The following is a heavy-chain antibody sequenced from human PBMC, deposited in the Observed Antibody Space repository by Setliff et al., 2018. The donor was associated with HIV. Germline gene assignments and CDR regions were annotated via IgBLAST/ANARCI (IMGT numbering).Heavy chain of an antibody. Sequence: PSETLSLTCTVSGGSISSGSYYWSWIRQPAGKGLEWIGHIHTSGSTYYNPSLKSRVTISVDTSKNLFSLKVNSVTAADTAVYYCARHDITLVRGLVWGQGTTVTVSS. CDR2: IHTSGST. V-gene: IGHV4-61*09. CDR1: GGSISSGSYY. CDR3: ARHDITLVRGLV. J-gene: IGHJ6*02. D-gene: IGHD3-10*01.